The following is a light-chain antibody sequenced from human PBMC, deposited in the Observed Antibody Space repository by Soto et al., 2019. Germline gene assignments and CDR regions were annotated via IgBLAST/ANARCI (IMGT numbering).Light chain of an antibody. CDR3: AAWDDSLNGFYV. CDR2: SNN. J-gene: IGLJ1*01. Sequence: QSVLTQPPSASGTPGQRVTISCSGSRSNIGSNTVNWYQQLPGSAPKLLIYSNNQRPSGVPDRFSGSKSGTSASLAISGLRSEVEADYYCAAWDDSLNGFYVFGTGTKVTVL. CDR1: RSNIGSNT. V-gene: IGLV1-44*01.